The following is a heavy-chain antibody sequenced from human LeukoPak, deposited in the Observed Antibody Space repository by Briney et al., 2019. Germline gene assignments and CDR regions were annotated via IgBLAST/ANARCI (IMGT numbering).Heavy chain of an antibody. CDR3: ARRLTQYDCFDP. Sequence: SQTLSLTCAISGDSVSSNSVTWNWIRQSTSRGLEWLGRTYYRSTWYNDYAVSERGRITVNPDTSKNQFSLHLNSVTPEDTAVYYCARRLTQYDCFDPWGQGILVTVSS. CDR1: GDSVSSNSVT. CDR2: TYYRSTWYN. J-gene: IGHJ5*02. V-gene: IGHV6-1*01. D-gene: IGHD2-2*01.